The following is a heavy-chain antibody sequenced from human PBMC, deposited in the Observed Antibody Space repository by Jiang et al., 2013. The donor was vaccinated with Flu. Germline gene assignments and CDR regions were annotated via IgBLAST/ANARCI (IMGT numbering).Heavy chain of an antibody. J-gene: IGHJ4*02. CDR3: ARVWGDGYNYAFDY. V-gene: IGHV1-3*01. CDR2: INAGNGNT. Sequence: WMGWINAGNGNTKYSQKFQGRVTITRDTSASTAYMELSSLRSEDTAVYYCARVWGDGYNYAFDYWGQGTLVTVSS. D-gene: IGHD5-24*01.